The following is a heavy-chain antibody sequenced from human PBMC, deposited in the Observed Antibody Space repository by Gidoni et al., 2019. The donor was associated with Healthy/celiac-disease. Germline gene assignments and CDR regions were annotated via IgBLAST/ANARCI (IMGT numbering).Heavy chain of an antibody. CDR3: ARVGRGMVRAPHYFDY. J-gene: IGHJ4*02. CDR1: GGSISRGDYY. Sequence: QVQLQESGPGLVKPSQTLSLTRTVSGGSISRGDYYWSGIRPTPGTGLEWIGYIYYSGSTYYNPSLKSRVTISVDTSKNQFSLKLSSVTAADTAVYYCARVGRGMVRAPHYFDYWGQGTLVTVSS. V-gene: IGHV4-30-4*01. D-gene: IGHD3-10*01. CDR2: IYYSGST.